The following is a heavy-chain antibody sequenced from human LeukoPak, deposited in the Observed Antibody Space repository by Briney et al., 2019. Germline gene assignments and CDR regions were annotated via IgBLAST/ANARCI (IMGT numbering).Heavy chain of an antibody. CDR1: GFTFSNYA. V-gene: IGHV3-30*04. CDR2: ISYDGSVE. Sequence: GRSLRLSCAASGFTFSNYAMHWVRQAPGEGLEWVALISYDGSVEKSAASVKGRFTISRDNSKNTLYLQMNSLRIEDTAVYYCARALGSSWDSSLDSWGQGTLVPVSS. CDR3: ARALGSSWDSSLDS. J-gene: IGHJ4*02. D-gene: IGHD6-13*01.